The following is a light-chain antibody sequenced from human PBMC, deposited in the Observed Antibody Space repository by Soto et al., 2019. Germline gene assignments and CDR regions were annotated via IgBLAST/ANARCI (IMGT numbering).Light chain of an antibody. Sequence: QSALTQAPSASGTPGQRVTISCSGSSSNIGSNTVNWYQQLPGTAPKLLIYSNNQRPSGVPDRFSGSKSGTSASLAIGGLQSEDEADYYCAAWDDSLNGYAFGTGTKVTVL. CDR3: AAWDDSLNGYA. J-gene: IGLJ1*01. CDR2: SNN. CDR1: SSNIGSNT. V-gene: IGLV1-44*01.